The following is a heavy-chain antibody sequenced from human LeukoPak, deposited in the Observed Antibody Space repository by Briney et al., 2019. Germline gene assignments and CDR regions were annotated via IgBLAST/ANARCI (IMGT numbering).Heavy chain of an antibody. D-gene: IGHD2-2*02. CDR2: IYYSGST. J-gene: IGHJ3*02. CDR3: ARVWGYCSSTSRYRSAFDI. CDR1: GGSISSGGYY. Sequence: SETLSLTCTVSGGSISSGGYYWSWIRQHPGTGLEWIGYIYYSGSTYYNPSLKSRVTISVDTSKNQFSLKLSSVTAADTAVYYCARVWGYCSSTSRYRSAFDIWGQGTMVTVSS. V-gene: IGHV4-31*03.